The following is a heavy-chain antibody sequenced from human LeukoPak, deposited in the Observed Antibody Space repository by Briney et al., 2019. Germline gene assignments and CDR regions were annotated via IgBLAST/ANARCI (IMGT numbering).Heavy chain of an antibody. CDR1: GFTFDDYA. J-gene: IGHJ4*02. CDR2: ISWNSGSI. Sequence: GRSLRLSCAASGFTFDDYAMHWVRQAPGKGLEWVSGISWNSGSIGYADSVKGRFTISRDNAKNTLYLQMSSLTVEDTAVYYCTRDQALSGSGPHFADWGQGTLVTVSS. CDR3: TRDQALSGSGPHFAD. V-gene: IGHV3-9*01. D-gene: IGHD6-19*01.